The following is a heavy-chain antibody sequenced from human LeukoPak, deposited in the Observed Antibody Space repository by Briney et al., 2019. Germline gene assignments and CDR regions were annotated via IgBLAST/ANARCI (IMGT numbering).Heavy chain of an antibody. V-gene: IGHV4-34*01. CDR1: GGSFSGYY. Sequence: KPSETLSLTCAVYGGSFSGYYWSWIRQPPGKGLEWIGEINHSGSTNYNPSLKSRVTISVDTYKNQFSLKLREITAADTAVYYCARGKRGNDFWGGHRPAGYAFDIWGQGTMVTVSS. CDR2: INHSGST. J-gene: IGHJ3*02. CDR3: ARGKRGNDFWGGHRPAGYAFDI. D-gene: IGHD3-3*01.